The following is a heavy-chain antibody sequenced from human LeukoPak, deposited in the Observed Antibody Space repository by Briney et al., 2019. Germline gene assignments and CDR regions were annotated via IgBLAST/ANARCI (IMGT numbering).Heavy chain of an antibody. D-gene: IGHD5-18*01. V-gene: IGHV3-23*01. Sequence: GGSLRLSCAASGFTFSNYAMGWVRQAPGKGLEWVSAITASGDNTYYADSVKGRFTISRDNSKNTLYLQMDSLRAEDTAVCYCAKGNGYTYGRYYFDYWGQGTLVTVSS. CDR2: ITASGDNT. J-gene: IGHJ4*02. CDR3: AKGNGYTYGRYYFDY. CDR1: GFTFSNYA.